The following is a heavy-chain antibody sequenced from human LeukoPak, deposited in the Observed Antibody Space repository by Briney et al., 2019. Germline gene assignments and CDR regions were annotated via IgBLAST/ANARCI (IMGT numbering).Heavy chain of an antibody. J-gene: IGHJ6*03. Sequence: SETLSLTCAVYGGSFSGYYWSWIRQPPGKGLEWIGKINHSGSTNYNPSLKSRVTISVDTSKNQFSLKLSSVTAADTAVYYCARGIRDGSIYYYYYYMDVWGKGTTVTVSS. V-gene: IGHV4-34*01. CDR3: ARGIRDGSIYYYYYYMDV. D-gene: IGHD5-24*01. CDR1: GGSFSGYY. CDR2: INHSGST.